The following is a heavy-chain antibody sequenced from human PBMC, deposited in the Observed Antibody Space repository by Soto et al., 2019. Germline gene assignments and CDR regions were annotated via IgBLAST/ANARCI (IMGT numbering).Heavy chain of an antibody. D-gene: IGHD1-7*01. J-gene: IGHJ4*02. CDR1: GFTFSNYW. Sequence: EVQLVESGGGLVQPGGSLRLSCVASGFTFSNYWIHWVRQAPGKGRVWVSRINGDGSSTNYADSVKGQFTISRDNAKNTVYLQMNSLSVEDTAVYYCARGARNYYSFDCGGQGTLVTVSS. CDR3: ARGARNYYSFDC. V-gene: IGHV3-74*01. CDR2: INGDGSST.